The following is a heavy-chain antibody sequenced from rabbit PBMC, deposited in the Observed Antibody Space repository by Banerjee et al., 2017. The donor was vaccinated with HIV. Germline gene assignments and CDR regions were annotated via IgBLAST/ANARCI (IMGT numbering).Heavy chain of an antibody. Sequence: QEQLVESGGGLVKPEGSLTLSCKASGFSFNSGYDMCWVRQAPGKGLEWIACVYAGSSGSTYSATWAKGRFTISKTSSTTVTLQVTSLTDVDTATYFCARDLTDVIGWNFGWWGQGTLVTVS. J-gene: IGHJ4*01. V-gene: IGHV1S45*01. CDR1: GFSFNSGYD. CDR2: VYAGSSGST. D-gene: IGHD1-1*01. CDR3: ARDLTDVIGWNFGW.